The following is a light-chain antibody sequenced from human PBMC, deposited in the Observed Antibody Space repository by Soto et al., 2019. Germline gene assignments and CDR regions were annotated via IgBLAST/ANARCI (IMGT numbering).Light chain of an antibody. CDR3: QQTLSVPRT. CDR1: QNIRTY. Sequence: DIELTQSPRFLSASVGDRVTITCRASQNIRTYLSWYQQKPGEDPTVLIYAASTRRRGVPSRFSGSTTGTDFTLTISSLQPEDCATYYCQQTLSVPRTFGLGTKVEIK. J-gene: IGKJ1*01. CDR2: AAS. V-gene: IGKV1-39*01.